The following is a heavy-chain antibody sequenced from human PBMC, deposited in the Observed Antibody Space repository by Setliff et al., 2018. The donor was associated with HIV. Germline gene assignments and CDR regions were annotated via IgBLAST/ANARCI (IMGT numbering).Heavy chain of an antibody. D-gene: IGHD3-3*01. Sequence: TSETLSLTCTVSGDSINSTSYYWGWIRQPPGKGLEWIGNIYYSGSAYYSPSLKSRVTVSVDTSKNQFSLKLSSVTAADTSVYYCARAYYDFWSGKKRDDYYYYYMDVWGKGTTVTVSS. CDR3: ARAYYDFWSGKKRDDYYYYYMDV. J-gene: IGHJ6*03. V-gene: IGHV4-39*01. CDR2: IYYSGSA. CDR1: GDSINSTSYY.